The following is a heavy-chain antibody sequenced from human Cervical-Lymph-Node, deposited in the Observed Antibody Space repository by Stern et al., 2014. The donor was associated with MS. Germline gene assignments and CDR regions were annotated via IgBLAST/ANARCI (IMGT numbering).Heavy chain of an antibody. J-gene: IGHJ4*02. CDR2: IKSKTDVGTV. CDR1: GFTFTDAW. CDR3: RSGDYLDY. Sequence: EDQLVESGGGLVKPGGSLRLSCAASGFTFTDAWMNWVRQAPGKGLEWVGRIKSKTDVGTVDYAAPVKGRFTISRDDSKNTLYLQMNSLKTEDTAVYYCRSGDYLDYWGQGTLVTVSS. V-gene: IGHV3-15*05. D-gene: IGHD4-17*01.